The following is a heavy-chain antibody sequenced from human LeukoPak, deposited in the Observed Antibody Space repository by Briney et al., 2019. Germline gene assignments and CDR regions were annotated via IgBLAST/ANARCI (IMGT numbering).Heavy chain of an antibody. J-gene: IGHJ5*02. CDR1: GGSITSGGYY. D-gene: IGHD3-10*01. CDR3: ARSSYYGSGTTSFDP. Sequence: SETLSLTCTVSGGSITSGGYYWSWIRQHPGKGLEWIGYIYYSGTTYYDPSLKSRVTISVDTSKKQFSLKLSSVTAADTALYYCARSSYYGSGTTSFDPWGQGTLVTVSS. V-gene: IGHV4-31*03. CDR2: IYYSGTT.